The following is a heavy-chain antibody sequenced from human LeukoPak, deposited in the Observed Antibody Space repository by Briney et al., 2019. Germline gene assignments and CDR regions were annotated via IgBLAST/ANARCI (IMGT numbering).Heavy chain of an antibody. Sequence: GRSLRLSWAASGFTFSSFAMSWGRQAPGKGLEWFSSISTSGGVTYYADSVKGRFTISRDNSKNTLSLQMNSLRAEDTAVYYCARYCRSNSCYGSYYGMDVWGQGTTVTVSS. CDR1: GFTFSSFA. D-gene: IGHD2-2*01. J-gene: IGHJ6*02. V-gene: IGHV3-23*01. CDR3: ARYCRSNSCYGSYYGMDV. CDR2: ISTSGGVT.